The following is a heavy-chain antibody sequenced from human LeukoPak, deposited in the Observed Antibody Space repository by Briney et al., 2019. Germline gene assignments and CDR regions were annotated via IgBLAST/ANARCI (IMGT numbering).Heavy chain of an antibody. CDR1: GFTFSSYA. D-gene: IGHD3-22*01. J-gene: IGHJ4*02. V-gene: IGHV3-48*04. CDR3: ARDGNYYDSSGYYYVY. CDR2: ISSSSSTI. Sequence: PGGSLRLSCAASGFTFSSYAMSWVRQAPGKGLEWVSYISSSSSTIYYADSVKGRFTISRDNAKNSLYLQMNSLRAEDTAVYYCARDGNYYDSSGYYYVYWGQGTLVTVSS.